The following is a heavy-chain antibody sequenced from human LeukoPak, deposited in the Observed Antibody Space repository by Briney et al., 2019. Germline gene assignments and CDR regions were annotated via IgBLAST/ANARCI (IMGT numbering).Heavy chain of an antibody. CDR1: GFTFRSYA. D-gene: IGHD6-19*01. J-gene: IGHJ4*02. CDR2: ISDSGDIT. CDR3: AKVGAAGIAVVLVDY. V-gene: IGHV3-23*01. Sequence: PGGSLRLSCAASGFTFRSYAMSWVRQAPGKGLEWVSIISDSGDITYYADSVKGRFTISRDNSKNTLYLQMNSLRAEDTAVYYCAKVGAAGIAVVLVDYWGQGTLVTVSS.